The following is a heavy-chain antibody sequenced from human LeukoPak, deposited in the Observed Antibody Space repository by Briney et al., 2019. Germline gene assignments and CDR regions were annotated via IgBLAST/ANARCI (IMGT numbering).Heavy chain of an antibody. CDR1: GGSISRSY. D-gene: IGHD6-13*01. CDR3: ARGVGIAALGWFDP. J-gene: IGHJ5*02. V-gene: IGHV4-59*01. Sequence: SETLSLTCTVSGGSISRSYWSWIRQPPGKGLEWIGYIYYSGSTNYNPSLKSRVTISVDTSKNQFSLKLSSATAADTAVYYCARGVGIAALGWFDPWGQGTLVTVSS. CDR2: IYYSGST.